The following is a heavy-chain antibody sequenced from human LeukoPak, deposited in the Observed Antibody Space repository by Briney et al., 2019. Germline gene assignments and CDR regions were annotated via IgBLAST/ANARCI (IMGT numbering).Heavy chain of an antibody. J-gene: IGHJ4*02. CDR1: GGSISSYY. D-gene: IGHD5-12*01. CDR3: ARKVYNGYAPFDY. V-gene: IGHV4-59*08. CDR2: IYYSGST. Sequence: PETLSLTCTVSGGSISSYYWSWIRQPPGKGLELIGYIYYSGSTYYNPSLKSRVTISVDTSKNQFSLKLSSVTAADTAVYYCARKVYNGYAPFDYWGQGTLVTVSS.